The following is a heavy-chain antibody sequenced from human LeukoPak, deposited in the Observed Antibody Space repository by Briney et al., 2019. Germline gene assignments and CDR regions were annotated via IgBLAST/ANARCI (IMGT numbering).Heavy chain of an antibody. CDR1: GGSISSSSYY. V-gene: IGHV4-39*07. D-gene: IGHD5-18*01. J-gene: IGHJ4*02. CDR2: IYYSGST. CDR3: ASLLGYSYGYPPSHDVSGTYY. Sequence: SETLSLTCTVSGGSISSSSYYWGWIRQPPGKGLEWIGSIYYSGSTYYNPSLKSRVTISVDTSKNQFSLKLSSVTAADTAVYYCASLLGYSYGYPPSHDVSGTYYWGQGTLVTVSS.